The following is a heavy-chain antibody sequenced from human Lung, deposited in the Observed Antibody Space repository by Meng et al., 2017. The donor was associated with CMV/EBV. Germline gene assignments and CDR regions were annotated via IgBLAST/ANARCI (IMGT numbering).Heavy chain of an antibody. CDR3: ARPIGPSRDYYYGMDV. CDR1: GYTFTDYY. J-gene: IGHJ6*02. D-gene: IGHD2/OR15-2a*01. Sequence: ASXXVSXKASGYTFTDYYMHWVRQAPGQGLEWVGWINPNSGGTNYAQKFQGRVAMTRDTSISTAYMELSRPRSDDTAVYYCARPIGPSRDYYYGMDVWGQGXTVTVSS. CDR2: INPNSGGT. V-gene: IGHV1-2*02.